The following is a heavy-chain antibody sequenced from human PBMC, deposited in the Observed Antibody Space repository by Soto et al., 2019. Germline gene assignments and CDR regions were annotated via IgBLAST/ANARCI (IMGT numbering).Heavy chain of an antibody. CDR1: GFTFSSYG. V-gene: IGHV3-33*01. D-gene: IGHD2-15*01. J-gene: IGHJ4*02. CDR2: IWYDGSNK. Sequence: QVQLVESGGGVVQPGRSLRLSCAASGFTFSSYGMHWVRQAPGKGLEWVAVIWYDGSNKYYADSVKGRFTISRDNSKNKMYLQRNGLRAEDTAVYYCASDGYCSGGSCYSVPVFDYWGQGTLVTVSS. CDR3: ASDGYCSGGSCYSVPVFDY.